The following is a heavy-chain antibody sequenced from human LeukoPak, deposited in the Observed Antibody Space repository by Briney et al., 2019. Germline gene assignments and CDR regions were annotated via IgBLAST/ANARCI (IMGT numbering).Heavy chain of an antibody. D-gene: IGHD5-24*01. CDR1: GFAFGSEA. CDR2: ICPGGGTT. V-gene: IGHV3-23*01. CDR3: ARDRGWQQFDY. Sequence: GGSLRLSCAVSGFAFGSEAMSWVRQSPARGLEWVASICPGGGTTYYADYVKGRFTISRDNSNNTLYVQMNSLRAEDTAVYFCARDRGWQQFDYWGQGTLVTVSA. J-gene: IGHJ4*02.